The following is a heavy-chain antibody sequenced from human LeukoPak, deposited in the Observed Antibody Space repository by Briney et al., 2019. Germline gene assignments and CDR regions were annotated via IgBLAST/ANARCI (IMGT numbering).Heavy chain of an antibody. J-gene: IGHJ4*02. CDR3: ARTDLRGVTARDY. Sequence: SVKVSCKASGGTFSSYAISRVRQAPGQGLEWMGGIIPIFGTANYAQKFQGRVTITADESTSTAYMELSSLRSEDTAVYYCARTDLRGVTARDYWGQGTLVTVSS. V-gene: IGHV1-69*13. CDR2: IIPIFGTA. D-gene: IGHD3-10*01. CDR1: GGTFSSYA.